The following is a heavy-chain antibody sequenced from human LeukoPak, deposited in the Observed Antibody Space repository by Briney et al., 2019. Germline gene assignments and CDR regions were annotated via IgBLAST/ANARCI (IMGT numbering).Heavy chain of an antibody. D-gene: IGHD2-21*01. CDR3: AREHMRGSDAFDI. CDR1: GYTFTGYY. CDR2: INPNSGDT. J-gene: IGHJ3*02. V-gene: IGHV1-2*06. Sequence: GASVKVSCKASGYTFTGYYIHWMRQAPGQGLEWMGRINPNSGDTNYAQKFQGRVTMTRDTSFSTAYMELSSLRSEDTAVYYCAREHMRGSDAFDIWGQGTMVTVSS.